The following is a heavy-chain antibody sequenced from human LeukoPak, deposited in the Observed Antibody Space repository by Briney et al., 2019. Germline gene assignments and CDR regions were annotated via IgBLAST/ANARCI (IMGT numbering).Heavy chain of an antibody. CDR3: ARGQLELRFMRTFDT. Sequence: SETLSLTRAVYGGSFSGYYWSWIRQPPGKGLEWIGEIDHSGRTNSNASLKSRVTLSVDMSKNQFSLKLNSVTAADTAVYYCARGQLELRFMRTFDTWGQGTMVTVSS. D-gene: IGHD1-7*01. J-gene: IGHJ3*02. CDR2: IDHSGRT. V-gene: IGHV4-34*01. CDR1: GGSFSGYY.